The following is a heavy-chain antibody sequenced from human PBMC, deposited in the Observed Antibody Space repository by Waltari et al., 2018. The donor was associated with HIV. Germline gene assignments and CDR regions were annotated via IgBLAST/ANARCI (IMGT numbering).Heavy chain of an antibody. Sequence: QVHLQESGPGLVKPSQTLSLTCTVSGGSISSGAYDWNWIRQHPGKGLEWIGYIYSSDNTYYNPSLKSRVTISVERSENRFSLKLRSVTAADTAVYYCARASYYDFWSGYPNYYFDSWGQGTLVTVSS. CDR2: IYSSDNT. CDR3: ARASYYDFWSGYPNYYFDS. D-gene: IGHD3-3*01. V-gene: IGHV4-31*03. J-gene: IGHJ4*02. CDR1: GGSISSGAYD.